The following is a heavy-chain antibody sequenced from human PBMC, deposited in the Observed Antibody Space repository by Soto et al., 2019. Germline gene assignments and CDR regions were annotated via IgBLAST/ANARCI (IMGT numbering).Heavy chain of an antibody. CDR1: GFTFSSYG. Sequence: QVQLVESGGGVVQPGRSLRLSCAASGFTFSSYGMHWVRQAPGKGLEWVAVISYDGSNKYYADSVKGRFTISRDNSKNTVYLQMNSLRAEDTAVYYCAKAYYYGSGSYPKGKHYYYGMDVWGQGTTVTVSS. V-gene: IGHV3-30*18. D-gene: IGHD3-10*01. CDR3: AKAYYYGSGSYPKGKHYYYGMDV. J-gene: IGHJ6*02. CDR2: ISYDGSNK.